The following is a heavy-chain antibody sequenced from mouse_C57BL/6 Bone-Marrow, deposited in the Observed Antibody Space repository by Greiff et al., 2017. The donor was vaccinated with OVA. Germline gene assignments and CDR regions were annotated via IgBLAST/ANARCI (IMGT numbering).Heavy chain of an antibody. V-gene: IGHV14-4*01. CDR3: TAPPYCYVRSAPYAMDY. D-gene: IGHD1-1*01. Sequence: EVQLQQSGAELVRPGDSVKLSCTASGFNIKDDYMHWVKQRPEQGLEWIGWIDPENGDTEYASKFQGKATITADTSSNTAYLQLSSLTSEDTAVYYCTAPPYCYVRSAPYAMDYWGQGTSVTVSS. CDR1: GFNIKDDY. J-gene: IGHJ4*01. CDR2: IDPENGDT.